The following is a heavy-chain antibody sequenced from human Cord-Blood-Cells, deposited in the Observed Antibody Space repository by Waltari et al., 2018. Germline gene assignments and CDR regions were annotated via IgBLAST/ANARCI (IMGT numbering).Heavy chain of an antibody. CDR2: IIPIFGTA. D-gene: IGHD6-13*01. CDR1: GGTFSSSA. V-gene: IGHV1-69*01. CDR3: ARMARGYSSSWYDAFDI. J-gene: IGHJ3*02. Sequence: QVQLVQSGAEVKKPGSSVKVSFKASGGTFSSSAIARVRQPPGQGLEWMGGIIPIFGTANYAQKFQGRVTITADESTSTAYMELSSLRSEDTAVYYCARMARGYSSSWYDAFDIWGQGTMVTVSS.